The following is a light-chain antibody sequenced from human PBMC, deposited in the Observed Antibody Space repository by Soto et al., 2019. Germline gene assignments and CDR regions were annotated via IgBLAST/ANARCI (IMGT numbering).Light chain of an antibody. J-gene: IGKJ1*01. CDR1: QSVSSRY. V-gene: IGKV3D-20*02. Sequence: EIVLTQSPGTLSLSPGERATLSCRASQSVSSRYLGWYQQRFGQAPRLLIYGASSRATGIPDRFSGSGSGTDFTLTITTLEPEDFAVYYCHQRSTWLWTFGQGTKVDIK. CDR2: GAS. CDR3: HQRSTWLWT.